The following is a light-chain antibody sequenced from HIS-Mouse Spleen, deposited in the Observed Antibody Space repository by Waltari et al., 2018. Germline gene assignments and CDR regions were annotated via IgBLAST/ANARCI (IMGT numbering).Light chain of an antibody. CDR3: QAWDSSTYV. Sequence: SYELTQPPSVSVSPGQTASITCSGAKLWDKSACWYQQKPGQSPVLVIYQDIKRPSGIRERFSGSNSGNTATLTISGTQAMDEADYYCQAWDSSTYVCGTGTKVTVL. V-gene: IGLV3-1*01. CDR2: QDI. CDR1: KLWDKS. J-gene: IGLJ1*01.